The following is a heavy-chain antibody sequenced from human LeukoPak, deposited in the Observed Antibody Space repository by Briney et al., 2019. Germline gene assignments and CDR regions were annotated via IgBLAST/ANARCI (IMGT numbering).Heavy chain of an antibody. CDR1: GFTFSIND. D-gene: IGHD5-18*01. CDR3: ARGGKTAMADY. J-gene: IGHJ4*02. CDR2: VGTVGDK. V-gene: IGHV3-13*01. Sequence: GSLRLSCTASGFTFSINDMHWVRQATGKGLEWVSGVGTVGDKYYAGSVKGRFTISREDAKNSVYLQMNSLRAGDTAVYYCARGGKTAMADYWGQGTLVTVSS.